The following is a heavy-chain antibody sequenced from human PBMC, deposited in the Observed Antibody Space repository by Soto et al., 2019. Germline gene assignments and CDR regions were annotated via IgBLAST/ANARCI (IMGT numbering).Heavy chain of an antibody. CDR3: AAGGGLPRYC. J-gene: IGHJ4*02. Sequence: QLQLQESGSGLVKPSQTLSLTCAVSGGSISSGGYSWSWIRQPPGKGLEWIGYIYHSGSTYYNPSLKGRGTMSVDRSKNQFSLKLSSVTAADTAVYYCAAGGGLPRYCGGQGTLVTVSS. V-gene: IGHV4-30-2*01. CDR1: GGSISSGGYS. D-gene: IGHD2-8*02. CDR2: IYHSGST.